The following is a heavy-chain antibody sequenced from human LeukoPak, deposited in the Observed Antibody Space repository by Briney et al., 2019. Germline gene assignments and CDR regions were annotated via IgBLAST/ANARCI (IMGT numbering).Heavy chain of an antibody. CDR2: IYSGGST. V-gene: IGHV3-53*01. D-gene: IGHD5-24*01. CDR1: GFTVSSTY. Sequence: GGSLRLSCAASGFTVSSTYMSWVRQAPGKGLEWVSVIYSGGSTYYADSVKGRFTISRDNSKNTLYLQMNSLRAEDTAVYYCASPEMARDGTYAMDVWGQGTTVTVSS. J-gene: IGHJ6*02. CDR3: ASPEMARDGTYAMDV.